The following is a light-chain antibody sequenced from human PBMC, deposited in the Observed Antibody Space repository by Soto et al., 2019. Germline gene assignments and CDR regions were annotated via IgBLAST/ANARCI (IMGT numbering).Light chain of an antibody. V-gene: IGLV2-8*01. CDR1: SSDVGGYNY. CDR2: EVI. J-gene: IGLJ3*02. CDR3: SSYAASNNWV. Sequence: QSVLTQPPSASGSPGQSVTISCTGTSSDVGGYNYVSWYQQHPGKAPKLMIYEVIKRPSGVPDRFSGSKSGNTASLTVSGLQAEDEADYYCSSYAASNNWVFGGGTKVTVL.